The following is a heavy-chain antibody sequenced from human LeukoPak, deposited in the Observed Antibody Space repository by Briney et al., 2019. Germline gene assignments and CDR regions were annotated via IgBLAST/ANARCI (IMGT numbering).Heavy chain of an antibody. CDR2: IIPIFGAA. Sequence: SVKVSCKASGYTFTSYDINWVRQATGQGLEWMGGIIPIFGAANYAQKFQGRVTITADESTSTAYMELSSLRSEDTAVYYCARDRGGSHPWGQGTLVTVSS. CDR1: GYTFTSYD. CDR3: ARDRGGSHP. D-gene: IGHD2-15*01. J-gene: IGHJ5*02. V-gene: IGHV1-69*13.